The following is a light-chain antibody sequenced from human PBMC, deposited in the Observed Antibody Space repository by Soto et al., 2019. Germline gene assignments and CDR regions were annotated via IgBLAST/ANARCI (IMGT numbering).Light chain of an antibody. Sequence: EIVLTQSPGTLSLSPGERATLSCRASQSVSSNYLAWYQQKHGQAPRLLIYGASSRATGIPDRFSGSGSGTDFTLTISRLEPEDFAVYYCQQYGSPWTFGQGTKVEIK. CDR1: QSVSSNY. CDR2: GAS. CDR3: QQYGSPWT. J-gene: IGKJ1*01. V-gene: IGKV3-20*01.